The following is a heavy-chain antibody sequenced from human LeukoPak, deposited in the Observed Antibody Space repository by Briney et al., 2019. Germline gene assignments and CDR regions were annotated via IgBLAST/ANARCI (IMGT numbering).Heavy chain of an antibody. CDR1: GASISSSTYY. Sequence: PSETLSLTCTVSGASISSSTYYWGWIRQPPGKGLEWIVSASYSGNTYYNPSLKSRVTILVDTSKNQFSLKMTSVTAADTAVYYCARDQYYDVSTYYEIDYWGQGTLVTVSS. J-gene: IGHJ4*02. CDR2: ASYSGNT. D-gene: IGHD3-22*01. CDR3: ARDQYYDVSTYYEIDY. V-gene: IGHV4-39*07.